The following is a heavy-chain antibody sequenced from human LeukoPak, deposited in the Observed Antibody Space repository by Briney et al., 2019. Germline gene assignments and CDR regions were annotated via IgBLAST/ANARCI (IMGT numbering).Heavy chain of an antibody. J-gene: IGHJ4*02. CDR3: ARGCDYGDYDY. CDR2: IWYDGSNK. Sequence: PGRSLRLSCAASGFTFSSYGMHWVRQAPGEGLEWVAVIWYDGSNKYYADSVKGRFTISRDNSKNTLYLQMNSLRAEDTAVYYCARGCDYGDYDYWGQGTLVTVSS. CDR1: GFTFSSYG. V-gene: IGHV3-33*01. D-gene: IGHD4-17*01.